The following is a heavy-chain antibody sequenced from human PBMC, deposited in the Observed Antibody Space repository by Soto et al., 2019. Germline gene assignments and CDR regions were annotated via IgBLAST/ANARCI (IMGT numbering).Heavy chain of an antibody. D-gene: IGHD2-15*01. CDR2: FDPEDGET. Sequence: ASVKVSCKVSGYTLTELSMHWVRQAPGKGLEWMGGFDPEDGETIYAQKFQGRVTMAEDTSTDTAYMELSSLRSEDTAVYYCATKYCSGGSCYLDAFDIWGQGTMVTVSS. CDR3: ATKYCSGGSCYLDAFDI. CDR1: GYTLTELS. J-gene: IGHJ3*02. V-gene: IGHV1-24*01.